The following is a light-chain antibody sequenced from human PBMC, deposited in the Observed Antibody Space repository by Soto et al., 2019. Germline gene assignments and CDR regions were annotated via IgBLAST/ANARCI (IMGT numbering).Light chain of an antibody. Sequence: DTGLTQYTTTLSLPPGERAPLSCRASQSVSSYLAWYQQKPGQAPRLLIYDASNRATGIPARFSGSGSGTDFTLTISSLEPEDFAVYYCQQRSNWPPITFGQRGRPEI. CDR2: DAS. CDR1: QSVSSY. J-gene: IGKJ5*01. CDR3: QQRSNWPPIT. V-gene: IGKV3-11*01.